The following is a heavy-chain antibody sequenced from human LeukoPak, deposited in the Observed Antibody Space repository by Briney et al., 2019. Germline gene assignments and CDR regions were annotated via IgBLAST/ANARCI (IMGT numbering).Heavy chain of an antibody. J-gene: IGHJ5*02. CDR2: IYPGDSDT. CDR3: ARHRETAASGFNWFDP. D-gene: IGHD6-13*01. CDR1: GYRFTTYW. Sequence: GESLKISCKGSGYRFTTYWIGWVRQMPGKGLEWMGIIYPGDSDTRYSPSFQGQVTISADKSISTAYLQWSSLKASDTAMYYCARHRETAASGFNWFDPWGQGTLVTVSS. V-gene: IGHV5-51*01.